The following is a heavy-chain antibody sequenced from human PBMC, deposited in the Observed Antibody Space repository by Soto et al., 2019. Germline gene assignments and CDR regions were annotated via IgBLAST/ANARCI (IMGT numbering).Heavy chain of an antibody. CDR3: ARVERGTATTFVEAFDI. D-gene: IGHD1-1*01. J-gene: IGHJ3*02. CDR1: GGSVNSGNYY. V-gene: IGHV4-34*01. Sequence: QVQLQQWGAGLLKPSETLSLTCAVYGGSVNSGNYYWSWIRQPPGKGLEWIGEMSHSGGTHFNPSLKSRVTISVDTSKNPFSLKMRSVTAADTALYYCARVERGTATTFVEAFDIWGPGTLVTVSS. CDR2: MSHSGGT.